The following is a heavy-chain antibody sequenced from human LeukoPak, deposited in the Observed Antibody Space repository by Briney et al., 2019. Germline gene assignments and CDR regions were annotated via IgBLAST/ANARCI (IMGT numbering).Heavy chain of an antibody. CDR2: IRYDGSNK. J-gene: IGHJ4*02. CDR1: GFTFSSYG. Sequence: PGGSLRLSCAASGFTFSSYGMHWVRQAPGKGLEWVAFIRYDGSNKYYADSVKGRFTISRDNSKNTLYLQMNSLRAEDTAVYYCAKDLVSVAPPSYFDYWGQGTLVTVSS. V-gene: IGHV3-30*02. D-gene: IGHD4-23*01. CDR3: AKDLVSVAPPSYFDY.